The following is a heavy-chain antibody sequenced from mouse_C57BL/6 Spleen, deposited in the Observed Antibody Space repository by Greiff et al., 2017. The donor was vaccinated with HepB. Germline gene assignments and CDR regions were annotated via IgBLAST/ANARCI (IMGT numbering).Heavy chain of an antibody. Sequence: EVQLQQSGPGLVKPSQSLSLTCSVTGYSITSGYYWNWIRQFPGNNLEWMGYISYDGSNNYNPSLKNRITITRDTSKNQSFLKLNSVTTEDTATYYCARVDYDNAMDYWGQGTSVTVSS. CDR2: ISYDGSN. CDR1: GYSITSGYY. D-gene: IGHD2-4*01. J-gene: IGHJ4*01. V-gene: IGHV3-6*01. CDR3: ARVDYDNAMDY.